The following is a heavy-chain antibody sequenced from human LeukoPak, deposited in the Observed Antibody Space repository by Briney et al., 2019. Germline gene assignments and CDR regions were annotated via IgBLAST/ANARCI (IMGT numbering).Heavy chain of an antibody. CDR2: INPNSGNA. Sequence: GASVKVSFKASVYTFSDYDINWVRQATGQGLEWMGWINPNSGNAGYAQKFQGRVTMTRNTSISTAYMELSSLRSEDTAVYYCARALAWGGSSYSYYYMDVWDKGTTVTVSS. CDR1: VYTFSDYD. CDR3: ARALAWGGSSYSYYYMDV. D-gene: IGHD1-26*01. V-gene: IGHV1-8*01. J-gene: IGHJ6*03.